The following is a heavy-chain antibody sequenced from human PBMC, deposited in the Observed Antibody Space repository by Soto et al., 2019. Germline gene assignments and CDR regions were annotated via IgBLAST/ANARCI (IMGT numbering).Heavy chain of an antibody. V-gene: IGHV1-18*04. CDR3: ARSGYYDSSGYYLEYFQH. CDR2: IIANNGTT. CDR1: GFSFTNYY. Sequence: ASVKVSCTASGFSFTNYYIHWVRQAPGQGLEWMGWIIANNGTTNYAQKLQGRVTMTTDASTSTAYMELRSLRSDDTAVYYCARSGYYDSSGYYLEYFQHWGQGTLVTVSS. D-gene: IGHD3-22*01. J-gene: IGHJ1*01.